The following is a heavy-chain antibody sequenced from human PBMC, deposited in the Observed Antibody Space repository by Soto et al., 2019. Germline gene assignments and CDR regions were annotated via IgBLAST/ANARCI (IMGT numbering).Heavy chain of an antibody. J-gene: IGHJ1*01. D-gene: IGHD3-3*01. CDR1: GFTFDDYA. Sequence: EVQLVESGGGLVQPGRSLRLSCAASGFTFDDYAMHWVRQAPGKGLEWVSGISWNSGSIGYADSVKGRFTISRDNAKNSLYLQMNSLRAEDTALYYCAKGGYDFWSGPGAEYFQHWGQGTLVTVSS. V-gene: IGHV3-9*01. CDR3: AKGGYDFWSGPGAEYFQH. CDR2: ISWNSGSI.